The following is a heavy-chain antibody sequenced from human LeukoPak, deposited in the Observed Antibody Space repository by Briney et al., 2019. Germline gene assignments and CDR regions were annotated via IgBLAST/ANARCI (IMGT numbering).Heavy chain of an antibody. CDR1: GGSFSGYY. V-gene: IGHV4-34*01. CDR2: INNSGST. J-gene: IGHJ4*02. Sequence: SETLSLTCAVYGGSFSGYYWTWIRQSPGEGLQWIGEINNSGSTNCDPSLKSRVTLSVDTSKNQFSLKLTSVTAADTAVYYCARARETEAIDYWSQGTRVTVSS. CDR3: ARARETEAIDY.